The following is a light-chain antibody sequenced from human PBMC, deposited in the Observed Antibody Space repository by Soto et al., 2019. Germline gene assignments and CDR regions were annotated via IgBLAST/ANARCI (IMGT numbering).Light chain of an antibody. CDR1: SSDFGSYKF. CDR3: FSFTSTNTHV. CDR2: ETS. Sequence: QSALTRPASVSGSPGQSVTISCTGTSSDFGSYKFVSWYQHHPGKVPKVIIYETSKRPSGVSDRFSGSKSGNTASLTISGLQAEDEADYYCFSFTSTNTHVFGSGTKVTV. J-gene: IGLJ1*01. V-gene: IGLV2-23*01.